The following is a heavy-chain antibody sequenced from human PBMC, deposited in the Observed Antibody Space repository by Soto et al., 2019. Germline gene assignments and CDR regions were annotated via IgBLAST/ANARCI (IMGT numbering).Heavy chain of an antibody. CDR1: GYTFNRHD. J-gene: IGHJ3*02. Sequence: QVQLVQSGAEVKRSGASVRISCKASGYTFNRHDINWVRQATGQGPEWIGWMNPNSGNTGYAQKFQGRVTMTRDSSITTAYMDLSSLTSEDTAIYYCAREGLYGSIQDNTFDIWGQGTMVSVPS. CDR2: MNPNSGNT. CDR3: AREGLYGSIQDNTFDI. D-gene: IGHD6-19*01. V-gene: IGHV1-8*01.